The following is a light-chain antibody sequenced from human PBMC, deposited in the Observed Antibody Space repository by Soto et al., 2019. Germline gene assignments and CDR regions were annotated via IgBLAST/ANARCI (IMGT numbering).Light chain of an antibody. CDR2: GAS. CDR3: QQYSGSPFT. Sequence: EIVLTQSQCTLSLSPGEGSTLSCMASQSVYVNLAWYQQKPGQSPRLLIYGASTRATDIPDRFSGSGSDTDFALTISRLEPEDFAVYYCQQYSGSPFTFGPGTKVDI. J-gene: IGKJ3*01. V-gene: IGKV3-20*01. CDR1: QSVYVN.